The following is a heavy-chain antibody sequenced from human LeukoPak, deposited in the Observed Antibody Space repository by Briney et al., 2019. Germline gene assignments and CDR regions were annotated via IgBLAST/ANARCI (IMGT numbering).Heavy chain of an antibody. D-gene: IGHD3-3*01. J-gene: IGHJ3*02. V-gene: IGHV1-69*04. Sequence: SVKVSCKASGGTFSSYTISWVRQAPGQGLEWMGRIIPILGIANYAQKFQGRVTITADKSTSTAYMELSSLRSEDTAVYYCARDFWSGYYSQTDAFDIWGQGTMVTVSP. CDR3: ARDFWSGYYSQTDAFDI. CDR2: IIPILGIA. CDR1: GGTFSSYT.